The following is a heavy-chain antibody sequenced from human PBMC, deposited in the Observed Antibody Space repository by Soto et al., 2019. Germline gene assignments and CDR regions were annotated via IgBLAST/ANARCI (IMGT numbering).Heavy chain of an antibody. D-gene: IGHD3-10*01. J-gene: IGHJ4*02. CDR1: GYTFTSYG. Sequence: QVQLVQSGAEVKKPGASVKVSCKASGYTFTSYGTSWVQQAPGQGLEWLGWISAYNGNTNSAQKFQGRVTLTTDTATSTAYMELSSLRSDDSTVYYCARDTYGSGAGYWGQGTLVTVSS. CDR2: ISAYNGNT. CDR3: ARDTYGSGAGY. V-gene: IGHV1-18*01.